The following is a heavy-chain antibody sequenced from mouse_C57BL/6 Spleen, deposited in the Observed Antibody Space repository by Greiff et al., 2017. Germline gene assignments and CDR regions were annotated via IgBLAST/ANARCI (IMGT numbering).Heavy chain of an antibody. Sequence: QVQLQQPGAELVQPGASVKLSCKASGYTFTSYWMPWVKQRPGRGLEWIGRIVPNSGGTTSNEKFKSKATLTVDKPTSTDYMQLSSQTSEDSAVYYCARGFDDWGQGTTLTVAS. CDR1: GYTFTSYW. CDR3: ARGFDD. V-gene: IGHV1-72*01. CDR2: IVPNSGGT. J-gene: IGHJ2*01.